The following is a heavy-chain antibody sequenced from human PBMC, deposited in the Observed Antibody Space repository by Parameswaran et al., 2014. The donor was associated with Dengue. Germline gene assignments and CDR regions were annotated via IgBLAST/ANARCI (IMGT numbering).Heavy chain of an antibody. D-gene: IGHD3-16*01. V-gene: IGHV1-18*01. Sequence: WVRQAPGQGLEWMGWISAYNGNTNYAQKLQGRVTMTTDTSTSTAYMELRSLRSDDTAVYYCARDLGVYYYGMDVWGQGTTVTVSS. CDR3: ARDLGVYYYGMDV. J-gene: IGHJ6*02. CDR2: ISAYNGNT.